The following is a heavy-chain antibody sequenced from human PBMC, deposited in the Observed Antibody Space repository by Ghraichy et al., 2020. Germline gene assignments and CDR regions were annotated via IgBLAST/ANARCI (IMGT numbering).Heavy chain of an antibody. V-gene: IGHV3-23*01. D-gene: IGHD3-16*02. Sequence: GGSLRLSCAASGFTFSNYAMSWVRQAPGKGLEWVSAISGSGGSTYYADSVKGRFTISRDNSKNTLYLQMNSLRAEDTAVYYCAKDLTYYDYVWGSYRYTWGSDYWGQGTLVTVSS. J-gene: IGHJ4*02. CDR2: ISGSGGST. CDR3: AKDLTYYDYVWGSYRYTWGSDY. CDR1: GFTFSNYA.